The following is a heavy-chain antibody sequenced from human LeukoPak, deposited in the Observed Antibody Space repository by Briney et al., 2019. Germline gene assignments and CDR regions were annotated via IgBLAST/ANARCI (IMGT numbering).Heavy chain of an antibody. V-gene: IGHV3-23*01. CDR3: AKGSGSSCYSPCDY. CDR1: GFTFSSYA. Sequence: HSGGSLRLSCAASGFTFSSYAMSWVRQAPGKGLEWVSVICANDGNTYYADAVKGRFTISRDNSKDTLYLQMDSLRAEDTAVYYCAKGSGSSCYSPCDYWGQGILVTVSS. D-gene: IGHD2-15*01. CDR2: ICANDGNT. J-gene: IGHJ4*02.